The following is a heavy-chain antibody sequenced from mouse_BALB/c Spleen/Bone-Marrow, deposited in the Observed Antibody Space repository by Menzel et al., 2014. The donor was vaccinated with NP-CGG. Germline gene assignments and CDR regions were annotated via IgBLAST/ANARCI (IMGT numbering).Heavy chain of an antibody. J-gene: IGHJ1*01. V-gene: IGHV2-5*01. CDR1: GFSLTSYG. D-gene: IGHD1-1*01. Sequence: QVQLKESGPGLVQPSQRLSITCTVSGFSLTSYGVHWVRQSPGKGLEWLGVIWRGGSTDYNVAFMSRLSITKDNSKSQVFFKMNSLQADDTAIYYCAKNQGSFYYGSSHWYFDVWGAGTTVTVSS. CDR3: AKNQGSFYYGSSHWYFDV. CDR2: IWRGGST.